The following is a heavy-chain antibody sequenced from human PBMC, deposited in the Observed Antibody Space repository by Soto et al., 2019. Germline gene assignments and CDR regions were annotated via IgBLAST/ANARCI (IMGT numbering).Heavy chain of an antibody. J-gene: IGHJ4*02. D-gene: IGHD3-10*01. CDR2: ISYDGSDK. CDR1: GFPFTSYG. V-gene: IGHV3-30*03. Sequence: QVQLVESGGGVVQPGRSLRLSCAASGFPFTSYGMHWVREGPDKGLEWVAIISYDGSDKYYADSVKGRFTICRDNSKNTLYLQMNSLRPEDTALDYCVGGQYYFDYRGQGTLVIVSS. CDR3: VGGQYYFDY.